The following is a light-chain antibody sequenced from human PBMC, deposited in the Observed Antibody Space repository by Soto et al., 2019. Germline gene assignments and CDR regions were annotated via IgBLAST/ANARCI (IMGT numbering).Light chain of an antibody. Sequence: EIVLTQSPGTLSLSPGERATLSCRASQSVSSSYLAWYQQKPGQAPRLLIYGASSRATGIPDRFSGSGSGTDFTLTISRLEPVVFAVYYCQQYGSSPRFTFGPGTKVDIK. CDR3: QQYGSSPRFT. V-gene: IGKV3-20*01. CDR2: GAS. CDR1: QSVSSSY. J-gene: IGKJ3*01.